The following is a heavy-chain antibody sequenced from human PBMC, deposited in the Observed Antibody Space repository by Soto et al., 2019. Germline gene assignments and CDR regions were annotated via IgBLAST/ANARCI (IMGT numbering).Heavy chain of an antibody. CDR2: IYLSWST. Sequence: PSETLSLTCAVSGGSISSGGYSWSWIRQPPGKGLEWIGYIYLSWSTYYNPSLKSRVTISVDRSKNQFSLKLSSVTAADTAVYYCARASTTVTTLDYWGQGTLVTVS. D-gene: IGHD4-17*01. CDR1: GGSISSGGYS. J-gene: IGHJ4*02. CDR3: ARASTTVTTLDY. V-gene: IGHV4-30-2*01.